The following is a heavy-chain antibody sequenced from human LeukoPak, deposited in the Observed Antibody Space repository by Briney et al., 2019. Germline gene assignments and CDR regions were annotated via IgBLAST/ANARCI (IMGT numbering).Heavy chain of an antibody. CDR3: ARDREAAFDI. Sequence: GGSLRLSCGASGFTFSNYLMSWVRQAPGKGLEWVINISQDGSGKNYADSVEGRFTISRDNSKNTLYLQMNSLRAEDTAVYYCARDREAAFDIWGQGTMVTVSS. J-gene: IGHJ3*02. V-gene: IGHV3-7*01. CDR2: ISQDGSGK. CDR1: GFTFSNYL.